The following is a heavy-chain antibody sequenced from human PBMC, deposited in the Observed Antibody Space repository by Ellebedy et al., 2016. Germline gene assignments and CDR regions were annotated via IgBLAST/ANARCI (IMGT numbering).Heavy chain of an antibody. CDR3: ARGLAVGATTDY. J-gene: IGHJ4*02. V-gene: IGHV1-69*13. CDR1: GGTFSSYA. CDR2: IIPIFGTA. D-gene: IGHD1-26*01. Sequence: SVKVSXXASGGTFSSYAISWVRQAPGQGLEWMGGIIPIFGTANYAQKFQGRVTITADESTSTAYMELSSLRSEDTAVYYCARGLAVGATTDYWGQGTLVTVSS.